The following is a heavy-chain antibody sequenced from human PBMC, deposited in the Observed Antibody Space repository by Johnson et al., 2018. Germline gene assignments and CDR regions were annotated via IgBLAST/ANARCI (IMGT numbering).Heavy chain of an antibody. V-gene: IGHV3-30-3*01. J-gene: IGHJ3*02. CDR2: ISYDGSNK. CDR1: GFTFSSYA. D-gene: IGHD2-21*01. CDR3: AREVRDSDAFDI. Sequence: VQLVESGGGVVQPGRSLRLSCAASGFTFSSYAMHWVRQAPGKGLEWVAVISYDGSNKYYADSVKGRFTISRDNSKNTLYLQMNSLRAEDTAVYYCAREVRDSDAFDIWGQGTMVTVSS.